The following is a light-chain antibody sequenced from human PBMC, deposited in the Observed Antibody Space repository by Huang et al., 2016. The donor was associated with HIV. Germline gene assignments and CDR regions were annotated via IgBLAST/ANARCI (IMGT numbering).Light chain of an antibody. CDR2: ATS. J-gene: IGKJ1*01. Sequence: DIQMTQSPSSLSASVGDRVTITCRASQGRGNSLAWYQQKPEKAPSLLLYATSTLESGVPSRFSGSGSGTHYTLTINTLQPEDIASYYCQQYHSLPWTFGQGTKVEIK. CDR3: QQYHSLPWT. V-gene: IGKV1-NL1*01. CDR1: QGRGNS.